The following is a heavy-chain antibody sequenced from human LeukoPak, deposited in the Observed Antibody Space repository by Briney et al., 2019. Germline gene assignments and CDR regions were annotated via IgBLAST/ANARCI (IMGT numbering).Heavy chain of an antibody. Sequence: GGSVRLSCVASGFTFSENWMHWVRQAPGKGLAWVSHINRDGGLTNYADSVKGRFTISRDNARNAVYLQMNSLRVEDTAVYYCARATQEILTGYYNGWFDPWGQGTLVTVSS. CDR1: GFTFSENW. CDR3: ARATQEILTGYYNGWFDP. D-gene: IGHD3-9*01. J-gene: IGHJ5*02. CDR2: INRDGGLT. V-gene: IGHV3-74*01.